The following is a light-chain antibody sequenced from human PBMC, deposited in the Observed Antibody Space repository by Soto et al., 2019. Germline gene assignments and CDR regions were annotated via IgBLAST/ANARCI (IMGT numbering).Light chain of an antibody. CDR1: QSIGTY. Sequence: EIVLTQSPATLSLSPGERATLSCRASQSIGTYLAWYQQKPGQAPRLLIYGASTRATGIPDRFSGSGSGTDFTLTISRLEPEDFAVYYCQQYGRSPGLFTFGPGTKVDVK. J-gene: IGKJ3*01. CDR2: GAS. CDR3: QQYGRSPGLFT. V-gene: IGKV3-20*01.